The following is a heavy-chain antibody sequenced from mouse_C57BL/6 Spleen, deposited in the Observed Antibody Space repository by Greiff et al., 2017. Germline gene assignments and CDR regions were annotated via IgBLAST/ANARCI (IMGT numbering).Heavy chain of an antibody. CDR2: IDPSDSYT. CDR1: GYTFTSYW. V-gene: IGHV1-50*01. J-gene: IGHJ2*01. Sequence: QVQLQQPGAELVKPGASVKLSCKASGYTFTSYWMQWVKQRPGQGLEWIGEIDPSDSYTNYNQKFKGKATLTVDTSSSTAYMQLSSLTSEDSAVYYWARHYYGSSYFDYWGQGTTLTVSS. D-gene: IGHD1-1*01. CDR3: ARHYYGSSYFDY.